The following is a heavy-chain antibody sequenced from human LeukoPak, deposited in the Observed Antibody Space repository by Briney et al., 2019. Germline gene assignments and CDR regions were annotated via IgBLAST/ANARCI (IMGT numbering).Heavy chain of an antibody. D-gene: IGHD3-22*01. CDR3: ARTYYYDRSGYYYGY. J-gene: IGHJ4*02. CDR1: GYTFTGYY. Sequence: GASVKVSCKTSGYTFTGYYMHWVRQAPGQGLEWMGLINPSGGSTSYAQKFQGRVTMTRDMSTSTVYMELSSLRSEDTAVYYCARTYYYDRSGYYYGYWGQGTLVTVSS. V-gene: IGHV1-46*01. CDR2: INPSGGST.